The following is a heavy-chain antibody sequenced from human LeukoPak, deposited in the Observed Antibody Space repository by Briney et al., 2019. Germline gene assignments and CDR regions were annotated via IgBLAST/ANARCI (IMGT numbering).Heavy chain of an antibody. CDR3: ARTDGFDI. CDR1: GFAFISYS. V-gene: IGHV3-48*01. J-gene: IGHJ3*02. Sequence: GGSLRLSCAASGFAFISYSMNWVRQPPGKGLEWVSYVSTSSTTIYYADSVKGRFTVSRDNAMNSLYLQMNSLRAEDTAVYYCARTDGFDIWGQGTMVTVSS. CDR2: VSTSSTTI.